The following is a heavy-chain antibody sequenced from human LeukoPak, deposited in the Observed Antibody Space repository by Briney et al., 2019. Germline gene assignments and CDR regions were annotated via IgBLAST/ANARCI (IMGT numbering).Heavy chain of an antibody. Sequence: GGSLRLSCAASGISNSALNWVRQAPGQGMEWISTISNTGVATYYAASVKGRFTIPWDPFRNTLLPQMNSLSADDTAVYYCVKSAGKDGYRAVLDIWGQGTVVTLSS. CDR3: VKSAGKDGYRAVLDI. J-gene: IGHJ3*02. CDR2: ISNTGVAT. D-gene: IGHD5-24*01. V-gene: IGHV3-23*05. CDR1: GISNSA.